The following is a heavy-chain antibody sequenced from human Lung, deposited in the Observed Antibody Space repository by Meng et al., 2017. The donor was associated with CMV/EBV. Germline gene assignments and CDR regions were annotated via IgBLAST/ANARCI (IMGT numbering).Heavy chain of an antibody. V-gene: IGHV1-69*10. CDR3: ARGPGGSGSYYIY. CDR2: IIPIIGVT. D-gene: IGHD3-10*01. Sequence: SVKVSCKISGDGFSSYSVTWVRLAPGQGLEWMGVIIPIIGVTNYAQKCQGRVAITADKSRNTAYMELSSLRSDDTAFYSCARGPGGSGSYYIYWGQGTLVTVSS. J-gene: IGHJ4*02. CDR1: GDGFSSYS.